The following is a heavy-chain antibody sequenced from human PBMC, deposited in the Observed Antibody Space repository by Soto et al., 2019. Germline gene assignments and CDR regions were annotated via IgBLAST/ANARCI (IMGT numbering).Heavy chain of an antibody. CDR2: ISAYNGNT. Sequence: ASVKVSCKASGYTFTSYDINWVRQATGQGLEWMGWISAYNGNTNYAQKLQGRVTMTTDTSTSTAYMELRSLRSDDTAVYYCARSPLYCSGGSCYREDYWGQGTLVTVSS. J-gene: IGHJ4*02. D-gene: IGHD2-15*01. V-gene: IGHV1-18*01. CDR1: GYTFTSYD. CDR3: ARSPLYCSGGSCYREDY.